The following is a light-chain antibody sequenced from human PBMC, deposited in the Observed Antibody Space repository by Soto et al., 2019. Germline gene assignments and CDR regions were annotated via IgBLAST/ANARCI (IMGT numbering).Light chain of an antibody. CDR1: QSVNSY. CDR3: QQGGT. CDR2: DAS. J-gene: IGKJ5*01. Sequence: EIVLTQSPATLSLSPGERATLSCRASQSVNSYLAWYQQKPGQAPRLLIYDASNRATGIPARFSGSGSGTDFTLTISSLEHKDFAVYYCQQGGTFGQGKRLEIK. V-gene: IGKV3-11*01.